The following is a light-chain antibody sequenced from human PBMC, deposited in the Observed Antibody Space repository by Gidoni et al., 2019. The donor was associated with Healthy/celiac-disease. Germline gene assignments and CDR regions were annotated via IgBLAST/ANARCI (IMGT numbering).Light chain of an antibody. CDR1: QGISNY. CDR3: QKYNSALST. V-gene: IGKV1-27*01. CDR2: AAS. J-gene: IGKJ3*01. Sequence: DIQMTQSPSSLSASVGDRVTITCRASQGISNYLAWYQQKPGKVPKLLIYAASTLQSGVPSRFSVSGSVTDFTLTISSLQPDDVATYYFQKYNSALSTVGPGTKVDIK.